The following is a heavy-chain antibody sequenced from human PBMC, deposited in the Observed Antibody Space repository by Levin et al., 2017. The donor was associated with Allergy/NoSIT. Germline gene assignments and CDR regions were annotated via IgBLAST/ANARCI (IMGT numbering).Heavy chain of an antibody. Sequence: AGGSLRLSCTVSGGSISSYYWSWIRQPPGKGLEWIGYIYYSGSTNYNPSLKSRVTISVDTSKNQFSLKLSSVTAADTAVYYCARDRRAGTHWFDPWGQGTLVTVSS. D-gene: IGHD6-13*01. CDR1: GGSISSYY. J-gene: IGHJ5*02. V-gene: IGHV4-59*01. CDR3: ARDRRAGTHWFDP. CDR2: IYYSGST.